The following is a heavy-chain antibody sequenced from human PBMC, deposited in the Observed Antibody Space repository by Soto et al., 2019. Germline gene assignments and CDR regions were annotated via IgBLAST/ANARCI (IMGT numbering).Heavy chain of an antibody. CDR1: GGSISSYY. CDR2: IYYTGST. J-gene: IGHJ3*02. CDR3: ARVGRLGVFDI. Sequence: QVQLQESGPGLVKPSETLSLTCTVSGGSISSYYWCWIRQPPGRGLEWIAYIYYTGSTNYNPSLKSRVTISLDTSKNQFSLKLSSVTAADTAVYYCARVGRLGVFDIWGQGTMVTVSS. D-gene: IGHD3-16*01. V-gene: IGHV4-59*01.